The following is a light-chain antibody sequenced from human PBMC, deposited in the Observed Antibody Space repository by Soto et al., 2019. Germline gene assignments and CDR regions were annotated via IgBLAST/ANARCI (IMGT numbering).Light chain of an antibody. CDR2: GVS. V-gene: IGKV3-20*01. Sequence: VLTQSPRTLSLSPGERATLSCRASQNVNNNFVAWYQQTPGQAPSLLIYGVSDRATGVPDRFSGSGSGTDFPLTISRLEPEDSAVYYCQQHGASITFGGGTRVENK. CDR1: QNVNNNF. CDR3: QQHGASIT. J-gene: IGKJ4*01.